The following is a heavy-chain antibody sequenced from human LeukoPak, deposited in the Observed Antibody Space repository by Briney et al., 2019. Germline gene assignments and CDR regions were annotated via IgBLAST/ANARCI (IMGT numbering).Heavy chain of an antibody. Sequence: LSCAASGFTVRSNYMTWVRQPPGKGLEWIGSIFYSGATNSNPSLRSRLTISVDTSKNQFSLKLGSVTAADAAVYYCATLNTDGWYFDNWGQGTLVHVSS. J-gene: IGHJ4*02. CDR1: GFTVRSNY. CDR2: IFYSGAT. V-gene: IGHV4-39*01. CDR3: ATLNTDGWYFDN. D-gene: IGHD5-24*01.